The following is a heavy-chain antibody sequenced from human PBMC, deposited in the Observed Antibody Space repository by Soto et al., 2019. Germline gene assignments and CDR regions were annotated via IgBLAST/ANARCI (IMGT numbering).Heavy chain of an antibody. J-gene: IGHJ6*02. V-gene: IGHV3-33*01. CDR2: IWYDGSNK. Sequence: GGSMRLYCAAYGFTFSSYRMHWVRQAPGKGLGGVEVIWYDGSNKYYADSVKGRFTISRDNLKTTLYLQMNSLRAEDKSVYYCARDTIVRISPMDFWCQMHTVTVS. CDR1: GFTFSSYR. CDR3: ARDTIVRISPMDF. D-gene: IGHD3-10*01.